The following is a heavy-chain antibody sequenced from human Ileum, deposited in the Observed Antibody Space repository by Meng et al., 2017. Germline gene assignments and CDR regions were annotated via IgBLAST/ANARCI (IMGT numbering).Heavy chain of an antibody. CDR2: AST. CDR3: ARDHWGSLDY. V-gene: IGHV4-4*02. CDR1: GDSIGNSKW. Sequence: QLQLQESGPGLGQPSGTLSLACAVSGDSIGNSKWWSWLRQPPGKGLEWIGYASTNYNPSLKSRLTISLDTSKNQVSLKLTSVTAADTAVYYCARDHWGSLDYWGQGILVTVSS. J-gene: IGHJ4*02. D-gene: IGHD7-27*01.